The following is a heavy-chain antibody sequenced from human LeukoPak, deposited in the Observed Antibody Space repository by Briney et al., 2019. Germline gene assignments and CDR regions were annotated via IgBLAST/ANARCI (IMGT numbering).Heavy chain of an antibody. CDR2: IIPIFGTA. V-gene: IGHV1-69*01. J-gene: IGHJ3*02. CDR3: ARHPYYYYSSAYLRRDAFDI. CDR1: GGTFSSYA. Sequence: SVKVSCKASGGTFSSYAISWVRQAPGQGLEWTGGIIPIFGTANYAQKFQGRVTITADESTTTAYMELSSLRSEDTAVYYCARHPYYYYSSAYLRRDAFDIWGQGTMVTVSS. D-gene: IGHD3-22*01.